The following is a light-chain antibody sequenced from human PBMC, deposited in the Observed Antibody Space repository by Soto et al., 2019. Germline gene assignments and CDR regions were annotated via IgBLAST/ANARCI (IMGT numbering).Light chain of an antibody. J-gene: IGKJ4*01. CDR3: QQYNSYPT. V-gene: IGKV1-5*03. Sequence: DIQMTQSPSTLSASVGDRVTITCRASQSISSWLAWYQQKPGKAPKLLIYKASSLESGVPARFSGSGSGIEFTLTISSLQPDEFATYCCQQYNSYPTFGGGTKVEIK. CDR2: KAS. CDR1: QSISSW.